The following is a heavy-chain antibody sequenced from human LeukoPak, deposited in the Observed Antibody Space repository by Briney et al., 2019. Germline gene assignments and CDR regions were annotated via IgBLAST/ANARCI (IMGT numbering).Heavy chain of an antibody. CDR2: IYHSGST. V-gene: IGHV4-30-2*01. CDR1: GGSISSGGYS. D-gene: IGHD5-18*01. Sequence: SETLSLTCAVSGGSISSGGYSWSWIRQPPGKGLEWIGYIYHSGSTYYNPSLKSRVTISVDRSKNQFSLKLSSVTAADTAVYYCARGGYSYGFDHWGQGTLVTVSS. J-gene: IGHJ4*02. CDR3: ARGGYSYGFDH.